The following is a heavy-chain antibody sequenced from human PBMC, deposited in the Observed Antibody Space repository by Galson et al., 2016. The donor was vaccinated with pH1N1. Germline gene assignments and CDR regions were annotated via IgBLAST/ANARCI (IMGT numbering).Heavy chain of an antibody. V-gene: IGHV4-39*01. CDR2: IYYSGST. CDR3: ARRQVGGTGTFDS. CDR1: GGSISSSSYY. J-gene: IGHJ4*02. D-gene: IGHD1-26*01. Sequence: TLSLTCTVSGGSISSSSYYWGWIRQPPGKGLGWIGSIYYSGSTYYTASLKSRVTIYVDTSKNQFSLKLNSVTAADTAVYYCARRQVGGTGTFDSWGQGTLVTVSS.